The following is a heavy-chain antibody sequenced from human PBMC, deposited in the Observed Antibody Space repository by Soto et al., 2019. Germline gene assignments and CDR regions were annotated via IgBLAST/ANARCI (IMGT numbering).Heavy chain of an antibody. J-gene: IGHJ4*02. CDR3: AKNYFFDS. V-gene: IGHV3-23*01. Sequence: LRLSCAASGFTFSSYAMSWARQAPGKGLEWVSSIGVTGGTYYADSVKVRFAISRDNSRNTLDLQMNSLRADDTAVYYCAKNYFFDSWGQGTPVTVSS. CDR2: IGVTGGT. CDR1: GFTFSSYA.